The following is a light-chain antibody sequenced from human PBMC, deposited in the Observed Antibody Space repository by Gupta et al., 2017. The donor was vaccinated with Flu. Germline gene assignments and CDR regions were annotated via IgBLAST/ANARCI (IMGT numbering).Light chain of an antibody. Sequence: EIVITQSPAPLSVSAGERATLSCRASQSVSSNLAWYQQKPGQAPRLLIYGASTRDTGIPARFSGSGSGTEFTLTISSLQSEDFAVYYCQQYNNWPWTFGQGTKVEIK. CDR3: QQYNNWPWT. CDR1: QSVSSN. V-gene: IGKV3-15*01. CDR2: GAS. J-gene: IGKJ1*01.